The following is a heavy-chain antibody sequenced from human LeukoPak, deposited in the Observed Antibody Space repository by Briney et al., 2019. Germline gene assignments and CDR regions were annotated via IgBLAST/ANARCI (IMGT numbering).Heavy chain of an antibody. J-gene: IGHJ4*02. CDR2: IRYDGSNK. CDR3: AKDSGFYCSSTSCSDPDY. V-gene: IGHV3-30*02. Sequence: GGSLRLSCAAAGFTFSSYGMHWVRQAPGKGLEWVAFIRYDGSNKYYADTVKGRFTISRDNSKNTLYLQMNSLRAEDTAVYYCAKDSGFYCSSTSCSDPDYWGQGTLVTVSS. D-gene: IGHD2-2*01. CDR1: GFTFSSYG.